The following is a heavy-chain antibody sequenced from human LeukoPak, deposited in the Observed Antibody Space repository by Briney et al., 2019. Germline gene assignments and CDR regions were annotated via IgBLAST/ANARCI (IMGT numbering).Heavy chain of an antibody. Sequence: SETLSLTCRVSVYSLTTGYYWAWIRQLPGKGLEWIGSIYHSGATYYNTSLKSRVAIPVDTSLNEISLRLTSMTAADTAVYYCARIRGYSSGYYFEYWRQGPLLPGS. D-gene: IGHD5-18*01. CDR3: ARIRGYSSGYYFEY. J-gene: IGHJ4*02. CDR1: VYSLTTGYY. V-gene: IGHV4-38-2*02. CDR2: IYHSGAT.